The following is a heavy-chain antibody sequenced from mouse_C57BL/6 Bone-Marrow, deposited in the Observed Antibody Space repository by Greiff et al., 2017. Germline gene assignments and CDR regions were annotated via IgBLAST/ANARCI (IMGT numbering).Heavy chain of an antibody. CDR1: GYTFTSYW. CDR2: IDPSDSET. Sequence: QVQLKQPGAELVRPGSSVKLSCKASGYTFTSYWMHWVKQRPIQGLEWIGNIDPSDSETHYNQKFKDKATLTVDKSSSTAYMQLSSLTSEDSAVYYCARIYYGNQYYCDYWGQGTTLTVSS. D-gene: IGHD2-1*01. CDR3: ARIYYGNQYYCDY. V-gene: IGHV1-52*01. J-gene: IGHJ2*01.